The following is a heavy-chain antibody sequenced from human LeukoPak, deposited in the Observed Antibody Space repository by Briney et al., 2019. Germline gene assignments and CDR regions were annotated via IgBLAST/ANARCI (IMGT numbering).Heavy chain of an antibody. V-gene: IGHV4-4*07. Sequence: PLETLSLTCTVSGGSISSYYWSWIRQPAGKGLEWIGRIYYSGSTYYNPSLKSRVTISVDTSKNHFSLKLSSVTAADTAVYYCAKANPDYDILTGYYRSAFDIWGQGTMVTVSS. J-gene: IGHJ3*02. CDR3: AKANPDYDILTGYYRSAFDI. CDR2: IYYSGST. D-gene: IGHD3-9*01. CDR1: GGSISSYY.